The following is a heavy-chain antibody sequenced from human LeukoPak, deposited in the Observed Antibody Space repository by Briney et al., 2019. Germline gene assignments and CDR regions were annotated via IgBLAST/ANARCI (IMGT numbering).Heavy chain of an antibody. D-gene: IGHD6-13*01. J-gene: IGHJ4*02. Sequence: SETLSLTCTVSGGSISSYYWSWIRQPPGEGLEWIGYIYCSGSTNYNPSLKSRVTISVDTSKNQFSLKLSSVTAADTAVYYCARDLIAAAGGLDYWGQGTLVTVSS. CDR2: IYCSGST. V-gene: IGHV4-59*01. CDR3: ARDLIAAAGGLDY. CDR1: GGSISSYY.